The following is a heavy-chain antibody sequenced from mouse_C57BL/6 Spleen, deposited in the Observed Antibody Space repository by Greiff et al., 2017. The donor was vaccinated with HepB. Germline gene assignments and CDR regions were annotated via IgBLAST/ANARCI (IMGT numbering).Heavy chain of an antibody. Sequence: QVQLQQPGAELVKPGASVKMSCKASGYTFTSYWITWVKQRPGQGLEWIGDIYPGSGSTNYNEKFKSKATLTVDTSSSTAYMQLSSLTSEDSAVYYSARLYYGNFPFDYWGQGTTLTVSS. CDR3: ARLYYGNFPFDY. V-gene: IGHV1-55*01. CDR1: GYTFTSYW. CDR2: IYPGSGST. J-gene: IGHJ2*01. D-gene: IGHD2-1*01.